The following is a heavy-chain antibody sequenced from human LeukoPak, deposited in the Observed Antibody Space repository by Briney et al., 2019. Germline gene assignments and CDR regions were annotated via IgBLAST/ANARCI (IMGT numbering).Heavy chain of an antibody. D-gene: IGHD3-22*01. V-gene: IGHV3-23*01. J-gene: IGHJ4*02. Sequence: GGALRVSCAASGVTFSSYAMRWVRQAPGEGGGWVSTISNSGGGTYYTHSVKGRFTISRDNSKNTLYLQMNSLRAEDTAVYYCAKAQPYYYDSSGYFDYWGQGTLVTVSS. CDR1: GVTFSSYA. CDR3: AKAQPYYYDSSGYFDY. CDR2: ISNSGGGT.